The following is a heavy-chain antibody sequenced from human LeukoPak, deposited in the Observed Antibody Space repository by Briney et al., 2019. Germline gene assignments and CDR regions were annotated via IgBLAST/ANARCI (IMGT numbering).Heavy chain of an antibody. J-gene: IGHJ6*02. CDR3: AKDKVAVAGTSYFYGMDV. Sequence: RGSLRLSCAASGFTFNTYGMHWVRQTPGKGLEWVAVISYEGNNNYYADSLKGRFTISRDNSKNMLYLQMNSLRADDTAVYYCAKDKVAVAGTSYFYGMDVWGQGTTVTVSS. CDR1: GFTFNTYG. D-gene: IGHD6-19*01. CDR2: ISYEGNNN. V-gene: IGHV3-30*18.